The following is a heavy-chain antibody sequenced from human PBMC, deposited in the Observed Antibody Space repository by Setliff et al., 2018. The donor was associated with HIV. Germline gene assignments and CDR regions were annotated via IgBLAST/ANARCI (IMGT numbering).Heavy chain of an antibody. CDR2: INHSGST. J-gene: IGHJ4*02. CDR1: GGSISSSGYF. V-gene: IGHV4-39*07. D-gene: IGHD3-22*01. Sequence: SETLSLTCSVSGGSISSSGYFWVWVRQPPGKGLEWIGEINHSGSTYYNPSLRSRVTLSVDTSKKQFSLKLSSITAADTAVYFCARAADYYDSSGYWAPPRYFDYWGQGTLVTVSS. CDR3: ARAADYYDSSGYWAPPRYFDY.